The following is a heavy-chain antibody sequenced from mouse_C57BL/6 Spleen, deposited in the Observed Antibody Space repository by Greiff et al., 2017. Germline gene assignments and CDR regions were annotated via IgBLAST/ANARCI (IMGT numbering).Heavy chain of an antibody. V-gene: IGHV1-18*01. Sequence: DVQLQESGPELVKPGASVKIPCKASGYTFTDYNMDWVKQSHGKSLEWIGDINPNNGGTIYNQKFKGKATLTVDKSSSTAYMELRSLTSEDTAVYYCARYPIYYDYDLDAMDYWGQGTSVTVSS. D-gene: IGHD2-4*01. CDR1: GYTFTDYN. CDR2: INPNNGGT. J-gene: IGHJ4*01. CDR3: ARYPIYYDYDLDAMDY.